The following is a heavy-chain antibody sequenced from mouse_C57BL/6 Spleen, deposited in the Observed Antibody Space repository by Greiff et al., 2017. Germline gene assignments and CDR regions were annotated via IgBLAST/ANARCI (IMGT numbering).Heavy chain of an antibody. CDR3: ARHGDYYGSSPYAMDY. CDR1: GYTFTEYT. CDR2: FYPGSGSI. D-gene: IGHD1-1*01. V-gene: IGHV1-62-2*01. J-gene: IGHJ4*01. Sequence: QVHVKQSGAELVKPGASVTLSCKASGYTFTEYTIHWVKQRSGQGLEWIGWFYPGSGSIKYNEKFKDKATLTADKSSSTVYMELSRLTSEDSAVYSCARHGDYYGSSPYAMDYWGQGTSVTVSS.